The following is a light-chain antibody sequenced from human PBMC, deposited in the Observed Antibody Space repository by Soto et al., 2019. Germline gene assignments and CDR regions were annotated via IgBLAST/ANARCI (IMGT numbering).Light chain of an antibody. CDR1: SSNIGIST. CDR2: GNH. Sequence: QSVLTQPPSASGTPGQTVTISCSGSSSNIGISTVNWYQVLQGTAPKLLISGNHQRPSGVPDRISGSKSGTSASLAISGLQSEDEADYFCATWDDSLNAGVFGGGTKLAVL. CDR3: ATWDDSLNAGV. J-gene: IGLJ3*02. V-gene: IGLV1-44*01.